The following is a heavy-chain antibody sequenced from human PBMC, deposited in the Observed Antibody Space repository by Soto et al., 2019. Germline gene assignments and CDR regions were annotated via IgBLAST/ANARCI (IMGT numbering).Heavy chain of an antibody. CDR2: ISGSGGST. J-gene: IGHJ1*01. D-gene: IGHD3-9*01. V-gene: IGHV3-23*01. Sequence: PAGSLRLSCAASGFTFSSYAMSWVRQAPGKGLEWVSAISGSGGSTYYADSVKGRFTISRDNSKNTLYLQMNSLRAEDTAVYYCAKDHSPYYDILTGYYTPKYFQHWGQGTLVTVSS. CDR1: GFTFSSYA. CDR3: AKDHSPYYDILTGYYTPKYFQH.